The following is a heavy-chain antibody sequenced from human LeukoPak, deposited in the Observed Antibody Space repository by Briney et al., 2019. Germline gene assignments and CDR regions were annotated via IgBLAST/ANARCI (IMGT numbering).Heavy chain of an antibody. D-gene: IGHD5-12*01. CDR2: ISVSGGST. CDR3: AKGYSHFDY. V-gene: IGHV3-23*01. CDR1: GFTFSSYA. Sequence: GGSLRLSCAASGFTFSSYAMTWVRQAPGKGLEWVSTISVSGGSTYYADSVKGRFTISRDSSKNTPSLQMNSLRAEDTAVYYCAKGYSHFDYWGQGTLVTVSS. J-gene: IGHJ4*02.